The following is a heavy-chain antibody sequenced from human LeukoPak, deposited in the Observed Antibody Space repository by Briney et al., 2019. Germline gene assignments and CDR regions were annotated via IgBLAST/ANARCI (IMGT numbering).Heavy chain of an antibody. CDR1: GYTFTGYY. D-gene: IGHD1-20*01. Sequence: ASAKVSCKXSGYTFTGYYMHWVRQSPRQGLEWMGRINPNGGGTNYAQKFQGRDTMTWDTSISTAYMELSRLRSDDTAVYYCAGGITGTLDYWGQGTLVTVSS. CDR2: INPNGGGT. J-gene: IGHJ4*02. CDR3: AGGITGTLDY. V-gene: IGHV1-2*06.